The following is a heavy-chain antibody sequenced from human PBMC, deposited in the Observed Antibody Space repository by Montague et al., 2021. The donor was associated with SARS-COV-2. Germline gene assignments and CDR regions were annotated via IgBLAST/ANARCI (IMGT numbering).Heavy chain of an antibody. CDR1: GGSISSYD. V-gene: IGHV4-59*01. CDR2: SYYSGST. D-gene: IGHD5-24*01. CDR3: ARVFPRWLQFDPYFDY. J-gene: IGHJ4*02. Sequence: SETLSLTCTVSGGSISSYDWSWIRQPQGKGLEWVGYSYYSGSTNYNPSLKSRVTISVDTSKNQFPLKLSSVTAADTAVYYCARVFPRWLQFDPYFDYWGQGTLVTVAS.